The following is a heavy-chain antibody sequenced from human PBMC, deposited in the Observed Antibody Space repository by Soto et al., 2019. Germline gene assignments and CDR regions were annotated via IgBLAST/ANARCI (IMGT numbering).Heavy chain of an antibody. CDR3: AREGVAPYYYYGMDV. Sequence: AASVKVSCKASGYTFTSYYMNWVRQAPGQGLEWLGRINPSDGDTNYAQRFLGRVTMTTDTSTSTVHMEVRSLRSEDTAVYYCAREGVAPYYYYGMDVWGQGTPVTVSS. V-gene: IGHV1-46*01. D-gene: IGHD5-12*01. J-gene: IGHJ6*02. CDR2: INPSDGDT. CDR1: GYTFTSYY.